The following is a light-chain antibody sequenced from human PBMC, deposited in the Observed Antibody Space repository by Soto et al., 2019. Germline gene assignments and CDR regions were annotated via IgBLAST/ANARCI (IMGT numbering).Light chain of an antibody. CDR3: QQYGSSPWT. Sequence: EIVLTQSPGTLSVSPGERATLSCRASQSVSNSYLAWYQQKPGQAPRLLIYDGSRRATGIPDRFSGSGSGTDFTLTISRLEPEDFAVYYCQQYGSSPWTFGQGTKVEIK. J-gene: IGKJ1*01. CDR2: DGS. CDR1: QSVSNSY. V-gene: IGKV3-20*01.